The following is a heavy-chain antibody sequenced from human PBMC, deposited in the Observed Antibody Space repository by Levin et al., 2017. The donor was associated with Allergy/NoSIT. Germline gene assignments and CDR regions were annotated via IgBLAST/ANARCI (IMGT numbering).Heavy chain of an antibody. J-gene: IGHJ6*02. CDR2: IGTAGDT. CDR1: GFTFRSYD. CDR3: ARAAAASGFYHYAIDV. D-gene: IGHD2-2*01. Sequence: GESLKISCVASGFTFRSYDMHWVRQVPGEGLEWVSAIGTAGDTYYSGSVKGRFTISRENAKNSLYLQMNSLIPEDTAVYYCARAAAASGFYHYAIDVWGQGTTVTVS. V-gene: IGHV3-13*01.